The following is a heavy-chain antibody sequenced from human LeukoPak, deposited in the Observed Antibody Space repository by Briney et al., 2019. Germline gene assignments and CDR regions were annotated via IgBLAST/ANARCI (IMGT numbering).Heavy chain of an antibody. J-gene: IGHJ4*02. D-gene: IGHD3-3*01. Sequence: GASVKVSCKASGYTFTSYGISWVRQAPGQGREWMGWISAYNVNTNYAQKLQGRVTMTTDTSTSTAYMELRSLRSDDTAVYYCARGLSYYDFWSGRLAPPADSLFDYWGQGTLVTVSS. CDR1: GYTFTSYG. CDR3: ARGLSYYDFWSGRLAPPADSLFDY. CDR2: ISAYNVNT. V-gene: IGHV1-18*01.